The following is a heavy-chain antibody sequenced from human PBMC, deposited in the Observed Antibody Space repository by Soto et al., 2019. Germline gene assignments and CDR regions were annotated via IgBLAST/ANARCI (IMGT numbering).Heavy chain of an antibody. CDR2: ISAYNGNT. Sequence: KGAVASVKVSCKASGYTFTSYGISWVRQAPGQGLEWMGWISAYNGNTNYAQKLQGRVTMTTDTSTSTAYMELRSLRSDDTAVYYCAVQMTTVTTRLPEYWGQGTLVTVSS. D-gene: IGHD4-17*01. CDR1: GYTFTSYG. V-gene: IGHV1-18*01. CDR3: AVQMTTVTTRLPEY. J-gene: IGHJ4*02.